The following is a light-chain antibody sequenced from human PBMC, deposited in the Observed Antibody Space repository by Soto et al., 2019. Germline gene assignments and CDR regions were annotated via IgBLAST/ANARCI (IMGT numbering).Light chain of an antibody. Sequence: EIVLTQSPGTLSLSPGERATLSCRASQSVSRSFLAWYQQKPGQAPRLLIYGASSRATGIPDRFSGSGSGTDFTLTISRLELEDSALYYCQQYDTSPRTFGQGTKLEI. CDR1: QSVSRSF. CDR3: QQYDTSPRT. CDR2: GAS. J-gene: IGKJ2*01. V-gene: IGKV3-20*01.